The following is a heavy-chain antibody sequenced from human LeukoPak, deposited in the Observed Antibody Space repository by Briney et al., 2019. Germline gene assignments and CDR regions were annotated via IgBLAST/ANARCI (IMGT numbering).Heavy chain of an antibody. J-gene: IGHJ4*02. CDR1: GFTFSNYS. CDR3: AREDGYCSSTS. Sequence: GSLRLSCAASGFTFSNYSMNWVRQAPGKGLEWVSYISSSSSTIYYADSVKGRFTISRDNAKNSLYLQMNSPRDEDTAVYYCAREDGYCSSTSCGQGTLVTVSS. D-gene: IGHD2-2*01. CDR2: ISSSSSTI. V-gene: IGHV3-48*02.